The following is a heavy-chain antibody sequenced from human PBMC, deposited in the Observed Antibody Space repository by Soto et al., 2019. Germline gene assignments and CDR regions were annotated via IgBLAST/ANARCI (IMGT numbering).Heavy chain of an antibody. CDR1: GGSISSGGYY. Sequence: QVQLQESGPGLVKPSQTLSLTCTVSGGSISSGGYYWSWIRQHPGKGLEWIGYIYYSGSTYYNPSIKSRVTISVDTSKNQFSLKLSSVTAADTAVYYCARGYCSSTSCYGGNWFDPWGQGTLVTVSS. CDR2: IYYSGST. CDR3: ARGYCSSTSCYGGNWFDP. J-gene: IGHJ5*02. V-gene: IGHV4-31*03. D-gene: IGHD2-2*01.